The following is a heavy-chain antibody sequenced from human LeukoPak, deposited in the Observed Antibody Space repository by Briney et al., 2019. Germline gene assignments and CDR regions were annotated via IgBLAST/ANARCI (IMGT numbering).Heavy chain of an antibody. J-gene: IGHJ4*02. CDR3: ARTQTDSSSWYGDY. CDR2: ISPYNGNT. D-gene: IGHD6-13*01. V-gene: IGHV1-18*01. Sequence: ASVKVSCKASGYTFPNYDITWVRQAPGQGLEWMGWISPYNGNTNYAQKLQGRVTMTTDTSTSTAHMELRSLRSDDTAVYYRARTQTDSSSWYGDYWAQGTLVTVSS. CDR1: GYTFPNYD.